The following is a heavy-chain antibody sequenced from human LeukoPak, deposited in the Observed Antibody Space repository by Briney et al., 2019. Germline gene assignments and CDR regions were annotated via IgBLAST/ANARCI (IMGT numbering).Heavy chain of an antibody. CDR1: GYSFTSYW. V-gene: IGHV5-51*01. J-gene: IGHJ4*02. Sequence: GESLKISCKGSGYSFTSYWIGWVRQMPGKGLEWMGIIYPGDSDTRYSPSFQGQVTISADKSISTAYLQWSSLKASDTAMYYCARHNRIYDFWSGYYLDYWGQGTLVTVAS. D-gene: IGHD3-3*01. CDR2: IYPGDSDT. CDR3: ARHNRIYDFWSGYYLDY.